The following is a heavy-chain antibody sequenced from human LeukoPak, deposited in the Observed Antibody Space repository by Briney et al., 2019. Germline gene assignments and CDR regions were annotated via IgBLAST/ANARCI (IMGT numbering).Heavy chain of an antibody. Sequence: ASVKVSCKVSGYTLTELSMHWVRQAPGKGLEWMGGFDPEDGETIYAQKFQGRVTMTTDTSTSTAYMELRSLRSDDTAVYYCASSYYDSSGHYGMDVWGQGTTVTVSS. CDR1: GYTLTELS. CDR3: ASSYYDSSGHYGMDV. CDR2: FDPEDGET. J-gene: IGHJ6*02. V-gene: IGHV1-24*01. D-gene: IGHD3-22*01.